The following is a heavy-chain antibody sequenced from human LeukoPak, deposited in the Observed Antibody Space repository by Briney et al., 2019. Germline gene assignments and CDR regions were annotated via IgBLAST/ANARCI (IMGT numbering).Heavy chain of an antibody. J-gene: IGHJ4*02. D-gene: IGHD2-2*01. CDR3: ARSPNRIVVVPAATFDY. V-gene: IGHV4-61*02. CDR2: IYTSGST. CDR1: GGSISSGSYY. Sequence: SQTLSLTCTVSGGSISSGSYYWSWIRQPAGKGLEWIGRIYTSGSTNYNPSLKSRVTISVDTSKNQFSLKLSSVTAADTAVYYCARSPNRIVVVPAATFDYWGQGTLVTVSS.